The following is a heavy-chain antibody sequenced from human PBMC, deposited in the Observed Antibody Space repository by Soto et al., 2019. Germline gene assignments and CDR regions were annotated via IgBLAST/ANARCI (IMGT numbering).Heavy chain of an antibody. Sequence: SVKVSCKASGFTFTSSAVQWVRQARGQRLEWIGWIVVGSGNTNYAQKFQERVTITRDMSTSTAYMELSSLGSEDTAVYYCAAGIGGIAAAGTWYYYYGMDVWGQGTTVTVSS. D-gene: IGHD6-13*01. CDR2: IVVGSGNT. J-gene: IGHJ6*02. CDR3: AAGIGGIAAAGTWYYYYGMDV. CDR1: GFTFTSSA. V-gene: IGHV1-58*01.